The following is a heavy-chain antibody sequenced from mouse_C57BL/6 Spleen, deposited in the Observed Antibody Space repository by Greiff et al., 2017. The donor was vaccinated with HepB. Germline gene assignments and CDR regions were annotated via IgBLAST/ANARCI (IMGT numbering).Heavy chain of an antibody. J-gene: IGHJ1*03. V-gene: IGHV1-55*01. CDR2: IYPGSGST. CDR3: ARYYGRGWYFDV. D-gene: IGHD1-1*01. Sequence: QVQLKQPGAELVKPGASVKMSCKASGYTFTSYWITWVKQRPGQGLEWIGDIYPGSGSTNYNEKFKSKATLNVDTSSSTAYMQLSSLTSEDSAVYYCARYYGRGWYFDVWGTGTTVTVSS. CDR1: GYTFTSYW.